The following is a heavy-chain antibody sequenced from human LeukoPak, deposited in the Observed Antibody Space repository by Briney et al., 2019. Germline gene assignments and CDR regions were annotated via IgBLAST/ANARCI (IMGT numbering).Heavy chain of an antibody. J-gene: IGHJ4*02. V-gene: IGHV3-30*18. CDR3: AKALTPVDTAMVTDY. Sequence: PGGSLRLSCAASGFTFSSCGMHWVRQAPGKGLEWVAVISYDGSNKYYADSVKGRFTISRDNSKNTLYLQMNSLRAEDTAVYYCAKALTPVDTAMVTDYWGQGTLVTVSS. CDR1: GFTFSSCG. D-gene: IGHD5-18*01. CDR2: ISYDGSNK.